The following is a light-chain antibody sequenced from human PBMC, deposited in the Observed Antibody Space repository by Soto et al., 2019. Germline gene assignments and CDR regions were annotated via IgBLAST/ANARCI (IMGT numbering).Light chain of an antibody. CDR1: QSVLYSSNNKNY. J-gene: IGKJ4*01. CDR2: WAS. CDR3: QQYYSTPPT. Sequence: DIVMTQSPDSLAVSLGERATINCKSSQSVLYSSNNKNYLAWYQQKPGQPPKELIYWASTRESGVPDRFSGSGSGTDFTLTISSLQAEDVAVYYCQQYYSTPPTFGGGTTVEIK. V-gene: IGKV4-1*01.